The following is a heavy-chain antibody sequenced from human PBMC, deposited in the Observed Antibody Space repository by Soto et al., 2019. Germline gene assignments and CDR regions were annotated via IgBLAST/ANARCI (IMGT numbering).Heavy chain of an antibody. CDR1: GGSVSSGSYY. CDR2: IYYSGST. D-gene: IGHD1-26*01. J-gene: IGHJ4*02. CDR3: ARVQEWELPDY. V-gene: IGHV4-61*01. Sequence: QVQLQESGPGLVKPSETLSLTCTVSGGSVSSGSYYWSWIRQPPGKGLEWIGYIYYSGSTNYKPSLKSRVTISVDTSKNQFSLKLSSVTAADTAVYYCARVQEWELPDYWGQGTLVTVSS.